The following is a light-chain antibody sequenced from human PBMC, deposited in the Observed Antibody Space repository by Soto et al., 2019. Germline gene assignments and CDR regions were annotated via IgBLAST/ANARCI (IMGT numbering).Light chain of an antibody. CDR3: LLPYSGARYV. V-gene: IGLV7-46*02. CDR2: DTS. Sequence: QAVVTQEPSLTVSPGGTVTLTCGSSTGAVTSGHYPYWFQQKPGQAPRTLIYDTSNKHSWTPARFSGSLLGGKAALTLLGAQPEDEAPYYCLLPYSGARYVLGNGTKVT. CDR1: TGAVTSGHY. J-gene: IGLJ1*01.